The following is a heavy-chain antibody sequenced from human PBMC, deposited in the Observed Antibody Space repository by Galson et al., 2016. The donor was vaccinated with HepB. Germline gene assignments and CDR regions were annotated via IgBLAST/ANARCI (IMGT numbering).Heavy chain of an antibody. CDR1: GYSFTSYW. CDR2: IWPGDSES. V-gene: IGHV5-51*01. J-gene: IGHJ6*02. D-gene: IGHD6-6*01. CDR3: ARPLRRSSSSYDCGMDV. Sequence: QSGAEVKKPGESLKISCKGSGYSFTSYWIGWVRQMPGKGLEWMGIIWPGDSESRYSPSFQGQVTISADKSLSTAYLQWSSLKASDTANYYCARPLRRSSSSYDCGMDVWGQGTTVTVSS.